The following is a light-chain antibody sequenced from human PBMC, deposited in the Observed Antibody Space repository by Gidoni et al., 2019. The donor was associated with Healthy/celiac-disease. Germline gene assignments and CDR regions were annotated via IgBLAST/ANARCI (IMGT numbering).Light chain of an antibody. Sequence: EIVRTHSPLSLPVTPGEPASISCRPSQSLLHSNGYNYLDWYLQKPGQSPQLLIYLGSNRASGVPDRFSGSGSGTDFTLKISRVEAEDVGVYYCMQALQTPTFGGGTKVEIK. J-gene: IGKJ4*01. V-gene: IGKV2-28*01. CDR1: QSLLHSNGYNY. CDR3: MQALQTPT. CDR2: LGS.